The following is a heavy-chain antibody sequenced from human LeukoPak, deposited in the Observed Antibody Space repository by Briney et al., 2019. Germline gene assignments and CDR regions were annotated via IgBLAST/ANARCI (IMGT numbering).Heavy chain of an antibody. D-gene: IGHD3-3*01. V-gene: IGHV4-39*01. Sequence: SETLSLTCTVSGGSISSSSYYWGWIRQPPGKGLEWIGSIYYSGSTYYTPSLESRVTMSVDTSKNQFSLKLTSMTAADTAVYYCASLISDFWSGYYSYYFDYWGQGTLVTVSS. CDR2: IYYSGST. CDR3: ASLISDFWSGYYSYYFDY. CDR1: GGSISSSSYY. J-gene: IGHJ4*02.